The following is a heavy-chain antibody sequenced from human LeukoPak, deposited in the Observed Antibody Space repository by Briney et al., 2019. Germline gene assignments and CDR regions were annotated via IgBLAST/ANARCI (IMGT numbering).Heavy chain of an antibody. J-gene: IGHJ4*02. CDR2: SLNDGSWP. Sequence: GGSLRLSCAASGFTFSNYWMHWVRQAPGKGLVWVSCSLNDGSWPTYAESVKGRFTVSRDSAKNIVYLQMNSLRGEDSAVYYCERGGDGSIDYWGQGTLVTVSS. V-gene: IGHV3-74*01. D-gene: IGHD3-10*01. CDR3: ERGGDGSIDY. CDR1: GFTFSNYW.